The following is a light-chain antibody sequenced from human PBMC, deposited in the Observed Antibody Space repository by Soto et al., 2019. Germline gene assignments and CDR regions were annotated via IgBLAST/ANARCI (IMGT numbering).Light chain of an antibody. Sequence: QAVVTQEPSLTVSPGGTVTLTCGSSTGAVTSGHYPYWFQQKPGQAPRTLIYDTSNKHSWTPARFSGSLLGGKAALTLSGAQPEDEAGYYCLLSYTDTRRVFGGGTKLTVL. CDR1: TGAVTSGHY. J-gene: IGLJ3*02. CDR3: LLSYTDTRRV. V-gene: IGLV7-46*01. CDR2: DTS.